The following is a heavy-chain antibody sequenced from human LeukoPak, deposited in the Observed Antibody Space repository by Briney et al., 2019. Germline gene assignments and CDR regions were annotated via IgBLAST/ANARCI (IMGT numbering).Heavy chain of an antibody. CDR3: ARGPTTVTYYFDY. CDR1: GGSISSGSYY. CDR2: IYTSGST. D-gene: IGHD4-17*01. J-gene: IGHJ4*02. Sequence: SQTLSLTCTVSGGSISSGSYYWSWIRQPAGKGLEWIGRIYTSGSTNYNPSLKSRVTISVDTSKNQFSLKLSSVTAADTAVYYCARGPTTVTYYFDYWGQGTLVTVSS. V-gene: IGHV4-61*02.